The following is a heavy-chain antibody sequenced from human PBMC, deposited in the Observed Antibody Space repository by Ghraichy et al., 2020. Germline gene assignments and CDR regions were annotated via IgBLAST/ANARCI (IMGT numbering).Heavy chain of an antibody. J-gene: IGHJ6*02. Sequence: GGSLRLSCAASGFTFSSYSMNWVRQAPGKGLEWVSYISSSSSTIYYADSVKGRFTISRDNAKNSLYLQMNSLRDEDTAVYYCARGSGSYYIYYYYGMDVWGQGTTVTVSS. D-gene: IGHD1-26*01. CDR3: ARGSGSYYIYYYYGMDV. CDR2: ISSSSSTI. V-gene: IGHV3-48*02. CDR1: GFTFSSYS.